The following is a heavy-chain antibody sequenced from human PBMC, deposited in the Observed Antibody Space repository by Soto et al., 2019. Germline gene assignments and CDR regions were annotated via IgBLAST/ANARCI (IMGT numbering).Heavy chain of an antibody. D-gene: IGHD2-21*02. CDR1: GYILTELS. CDR2: FDPEDGET. V-gene: IGHV1-24*01. Sequence: ASVKVSCKVSGYILTELSMHWVRQAPGKGLEWMGGFDPEDGETIYAQKFQGRVTMTEDTSTDTAYMELSSLRSEDTAVYYCARSFVVVTALDYWGQGTLVTVSS. J-gene: IGHJ4*02. CDR3: ARSFVVVTALDY.